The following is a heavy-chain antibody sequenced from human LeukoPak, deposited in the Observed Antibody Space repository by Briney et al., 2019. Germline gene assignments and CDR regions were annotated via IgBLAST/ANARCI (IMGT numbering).Heavy chain of an antibody. V-gene: IGHV1-2*02. CDR1: GYTFTGYY. CDR2: INPNSDGT. Sequence: ASVKVSCKASGYTFTGYYMHWVRQAPGQGLEWMGWINPNSDGTNYAQKFQGRVTMTRDTSISTAYMELSRLRSDDTAVYYCARSSGSYLIDYWGQGTLVTVSS. J-gene: IGHJ4*02. D-gene: IGHD1-26*01. CDR3: ARSSGSYLIDY.